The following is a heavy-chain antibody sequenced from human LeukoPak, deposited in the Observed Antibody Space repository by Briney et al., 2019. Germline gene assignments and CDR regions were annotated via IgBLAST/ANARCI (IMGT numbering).Heavy chain of an antibody. D-gene: IGHD5-24*01. J-gene: IGHJ4*02. Sequence: GGSLRLSCATSGFTLSLASMHWVRHAPGKGLEWVSRIKYDGSYTNYADSVKGRFTISRDNARNTLSLHMISLRAEDTAVYFCVRDGDAYNFDFWGQGVLVTVSS. CDR2: IKYDGSYT. CDR3: VRDGDAYNFDF. V-gene: IGHV3-74*01. CDR1: GFTLSLAS.